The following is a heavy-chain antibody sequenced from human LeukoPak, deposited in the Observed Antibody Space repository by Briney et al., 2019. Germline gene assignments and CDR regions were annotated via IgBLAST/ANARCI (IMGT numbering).Heavy chain of an antibody. Sequence: ASVKVSCKASGYTFTSYGISWVRQAPGQGLEWMGWISAYNGNTNYAQKLQGRVTMTTDTSTSTAYMELRRLRSDDTAVYYCAREDIVVVPAAIRHYYYYYMDVWGKGTTVTVSS. CDR1: GYTFTSYG. J-gene: IGHJ6*03. D-gene: IGHD2-2*01. V-gene: IGHV1-18*01. CDR2: ISAYNGNT. CDR3: AREDIVVVPAAIRHYYYYYMDV.